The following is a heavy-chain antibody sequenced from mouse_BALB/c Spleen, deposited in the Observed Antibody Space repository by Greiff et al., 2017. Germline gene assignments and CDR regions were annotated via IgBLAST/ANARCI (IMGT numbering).Heavy chain of an antibody. CDR2: ISSGSSTI. CDR3: ARVYYDYDVAMDY. V-gene: IGHV5-17*02. D-gene: IGHD2-4*01. J-gene: IGHJ4*01. Sequence: EVKVVESGGGLVQPGGSRKLSCAASGFTFSSFGMHWVRQAPEKGLEWVAYISSGSSTIYYADTVKGRFTISRDNPKNTLFLQMTSLRSEDTAMYYCARVYYDYDVAMDYWGQGTSVTVSS. CDR1: GFTFSSFG.